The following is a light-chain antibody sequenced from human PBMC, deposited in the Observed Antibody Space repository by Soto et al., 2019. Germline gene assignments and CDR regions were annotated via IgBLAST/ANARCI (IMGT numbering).Light chain of an antibody. J-gene: IGLJ1*01. Sequence: QSVLTEPACVSVSPGQSITSSCTGTSSDVGGYSYVSWYQQHPGKAPKLMIYEVFHRPSGVSNRFSGSKSDNTASLTISGLQTEDAADYYCSSYTSRSAFYVFGTGTKVTVL. V-gene: IGLV2-14*01. CDR3: SSYTSRSAFYV. CDR2: EVF. CDR1: SSDVGGYSY.